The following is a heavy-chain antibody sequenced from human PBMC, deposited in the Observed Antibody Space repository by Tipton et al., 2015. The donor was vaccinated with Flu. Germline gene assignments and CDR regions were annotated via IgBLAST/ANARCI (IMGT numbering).Heavy chain of an antibody. CDR2: ISGTGSST. V-gene: IGHV3-23*01. J-gene: IGHJ4*02. CDR3: AKESLQSYDTGGYYPGC. CDR1: GFTFNTYA. Sequence: SLRLSCAASGFTFNTYAMSWVRQGPGKGLEWVSAISGTGSSTYYADSVKGRFTISRDNSKSTLYLQMNSLRAEDTAVYYCAKESLQSYDTGGYYPGCWGQGTLVTVSS. D-gene: IGHD3-22*01.